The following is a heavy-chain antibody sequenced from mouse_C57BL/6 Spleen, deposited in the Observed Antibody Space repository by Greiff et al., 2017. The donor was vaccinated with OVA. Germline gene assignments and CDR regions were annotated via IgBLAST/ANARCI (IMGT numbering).Heavy chain of an antibody. CDR3: ARSYSNYVGNYYAMDY. CDR2: ISSGSSTL. V-gene: IGHV5-17*01. Sequence: EVMLVESGGGLVKPGGSLKLSCAASGFTFSDYGMHWVRQAPEKGLEWVAYISSGSSTLYYADTVKGRFTISRYNAKNTLFLQMTRLRSEDTARYYCARSYSNYVGNYYAMDYWGQGTSVTVSS. CDR1: GFTFSDYG. D-gene: IGHD2-5*01. J-gene: IGHJ4*01.